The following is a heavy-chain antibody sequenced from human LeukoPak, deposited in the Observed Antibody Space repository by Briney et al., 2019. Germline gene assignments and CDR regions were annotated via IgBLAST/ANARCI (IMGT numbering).Heavy chain of an antibody. CDR3: ARDLIAAAGIWDY. CDR1: GGSISSYY. D-gene: IGHD6-13*01. V-gene: IGHV4-59*01. CDR2: ISYSGST. Sequence: SETLSLTCTVSGGSISSYYWNWIRQPPGKGLEWIGYISYSGSTKYNPSHKSRVTISVDTSKNQFSLRLSSVTAADTAVYYCARDLIAAAGIWDYWGQGTLVTVSS. J-gene: IGHJ4*02.